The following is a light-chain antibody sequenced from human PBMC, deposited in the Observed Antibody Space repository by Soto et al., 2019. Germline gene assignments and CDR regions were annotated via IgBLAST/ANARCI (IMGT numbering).Light chain of an antibody. Sequence: DIQMTQYPSSVSASVVDRVTITCRASQGVSGWLAWYQQKPGKAPNLLIYATSNLQSGVPSRFSGSGSGTDFTLTINSLHPEDFATYYCQQTHTFPLTFGPGTKV. V-gene: IGKV1-12*01. CDR1: QGVSGW. CDR2: ATS. J-gene: IGKJ3*01. CDR3: QQTHTFPLT.